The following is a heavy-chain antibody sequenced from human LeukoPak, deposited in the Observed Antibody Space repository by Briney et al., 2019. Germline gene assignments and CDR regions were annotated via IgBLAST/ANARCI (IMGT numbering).Heavy chain of an antibody. J-gene: IGHJ4*02. CDR1: GGTFSSYA. CDR2: IIPIFGTA. D-gene: IGHD3-22*01. V-gene: IGHV1-69*13. CDR3: ARDRAYYDSSGYSPL. Sequence: EASVKVSCTASGGTFSSYAISWVRQAPGQGLEWMGGIIPIFGTANYAQKFQGRVTITADESTSTAYMELSSLRSEDTAVYYCARDRAYYDSSGYSPLWGQGTLVTVSS.